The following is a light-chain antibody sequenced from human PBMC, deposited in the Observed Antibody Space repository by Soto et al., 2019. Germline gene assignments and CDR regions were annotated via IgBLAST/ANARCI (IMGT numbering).Light chain of an antibody. V-gene: IGLV2-23*01. CDR1: SSDVGSYNL. CDR2: EGN. Sequence: QSALTQPASVSGSPGQSITISCTGTSSDVGSYNLVSWYQQHPGKAPKLMIYEGNERPSGVSNRFSGSKSGNTASLTISGLQAEDEADYYCCSYAGRSTGVFGGGTKVTVL. J-gene: IGLJ3*02. CDR3: CSYAGRSTGV.